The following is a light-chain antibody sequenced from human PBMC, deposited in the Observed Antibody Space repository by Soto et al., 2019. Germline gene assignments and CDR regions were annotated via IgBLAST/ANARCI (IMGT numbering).Light chain of an antibody. CDR2: AAS. J-gene: IGKJ3*01. CDR1: QGISHY. Sequence: DIQMTQSPSSLSASVGDRVTITCRASQGISHYLAWYQQKPGKVPKLLIYAASTLQSGVPSRFSGSGSGTDFTLTISSLQPEDAATYYCQKYNSSPCTFGPGTKVDIK. CDR3: QKYNSSPCT. V-gene: IGKV1-27*01.